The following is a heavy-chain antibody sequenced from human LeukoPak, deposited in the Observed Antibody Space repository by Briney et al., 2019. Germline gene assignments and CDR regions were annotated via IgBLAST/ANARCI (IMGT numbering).Heavy chain of an antibody. V-gene: IGHV3-48*03. J-gene: IGHJ3*02. CDR2: ISSSGSTI. CDR3: ARETPGAFDI. D-gene: IGHD1-14*01. CDR1: GFTFSSYE. Sequence: GGSLRLSCAASGFTFSSYEMNWVRQAPGKGLEWVSYISSSGSTIHYADSVKGRFTISRDNAKNSLYLQMNSLRAEDTAVYYCARETPGAFDIWGQGTMVTVSS.